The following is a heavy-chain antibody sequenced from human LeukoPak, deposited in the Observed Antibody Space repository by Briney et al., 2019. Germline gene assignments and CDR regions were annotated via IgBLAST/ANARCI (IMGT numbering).Heavy chain of an antibody. CDR2: IHYSGST. V-gene: IGHV4-59*12. CDR1: GGTISSYY. J-gene: IGHJ4*02. Sequence: SETLSLTCTVSGGTISSYYWNWIRQPPGKGLEWIGYIHYSGSTKYNPSLKSRVTISVDTSKNQFSLKLSSVTAADTAVYYCASFSISSRYFDWLSYEYLYWGQGTLVTVSS. CDR3: ASFSISSRYFDWLSYEYLY. D-gene: IGHD3-9*01.